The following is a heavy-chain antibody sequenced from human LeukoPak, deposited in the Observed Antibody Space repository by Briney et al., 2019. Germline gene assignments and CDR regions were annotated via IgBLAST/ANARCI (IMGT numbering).Heavy chain of an antibody. D-gene: IGHD4-17*01. Sequence: ASVKVSFKASGYTFTSYYMHWVRQAPGQGLEWMGVINPRGGSTSYAQKFQGRVTMTRDTSTSTVYMELSSLSSEDTAVYYCAREGDASNDYGDFDYWGQGTLVTVSS. CDR3: AREGDASNDYGDFDY. V-gene: IGHV1-46*01. CDR1: GYTFTSYY. J-gene: IGHJ4*02. CDR2: INPRGGST.